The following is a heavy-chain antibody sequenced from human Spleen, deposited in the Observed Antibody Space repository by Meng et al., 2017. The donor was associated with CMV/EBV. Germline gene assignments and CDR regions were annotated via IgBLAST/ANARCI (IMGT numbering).Heavy chain of an antibody. CDR3: ARGMIVGATREHFDY. Sequence: GSLRLSCAVSGGSISSSNWWSWVRQPPGKGLEWIGEIYHSGSTNYNPSLKSRVTISVDTSKNQFSLKLSSVTAADTAVYYCARGMIVGATREHFDYWGQGTLVTVSS. CDR1: GGSISSSNW. V-gene: IGHV4-4*02. D-gene: IGHD1-26*01. CDR2: IYHSGST. J-gene: IGHJ4*02.